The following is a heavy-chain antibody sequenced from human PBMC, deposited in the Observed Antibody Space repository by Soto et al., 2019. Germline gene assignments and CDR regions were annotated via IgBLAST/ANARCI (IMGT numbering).Heavy chain of an antibody. CDR2: IWHDGSKK. CDR3: ARDVFYYADY. V-gene: IGHV3-33*01. CDR1: GFTFSSYG. D-gene: IGHD3-10*01. J-gene: IGHJ4*02. Sequence: GGSLRLSCAASGFTFSSYGMHWVRQSPGTGLEWVAVIWHDGSKKYYGDSVKGRITISRDNSKNTLYLQIDTLRVEDTAVYYCARDVFYYADYWGQGTLVTVSS.